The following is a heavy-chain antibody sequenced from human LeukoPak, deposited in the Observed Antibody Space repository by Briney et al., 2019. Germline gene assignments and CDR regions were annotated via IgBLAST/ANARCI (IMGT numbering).Heavy chain of an antibody. Sequence: ASVKVSCKASGGTFSSYAISWVRQAPGQGLEWMGGIIPIFGTANYAQKFQGRVTITTDESTSTAYMELSSLRSEDTAVYYCAGGRAARTFDYWGQGTLVTVSS. V-gene: IGHV1-69*05. CDR2: IIPIFGTA. CDR3: AGGRAARTFDY. D-gene: IGHD6-6*01. J-gene: IGHJ4*02. CDR1: GGTFSSYA.